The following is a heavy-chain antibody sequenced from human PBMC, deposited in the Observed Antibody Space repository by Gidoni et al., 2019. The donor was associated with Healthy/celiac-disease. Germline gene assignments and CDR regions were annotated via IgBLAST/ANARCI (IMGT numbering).Heavy chain of an antibody. V-gene: IGHV4-34*01. D-gene: IGHD6-19*01. CDR2: INHSGST. CDR1: GGSFSGYY. CDR3: ARAQWLVAPHTKMVGNYFDY. Sequence: QVQLQQWGAGLLKPSETLSLTCAVYGGSFSGYYWRWIRQPPGKGLEWIGEINHSGSTNYNPSLKSRVTISVDTSKNQFSLKLSSVTAADTAVYYCARAQWLVAPHTKMVGNYFDYWGQGTLVTVSS. J-gene: IGHJ4*02.